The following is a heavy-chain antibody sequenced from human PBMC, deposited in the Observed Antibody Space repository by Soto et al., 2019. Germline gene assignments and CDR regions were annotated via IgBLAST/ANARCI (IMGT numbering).Heavy chain of an antibody. V-gene: IGHV1-69*13. CDR1: GYTFTSYA. CDR2: IIPIFGTA. D-gene: IGHD3-22*01. Sequence: SVKVSCKASGYTFTSYAITWVRQAPGQGLEWMGGIIPIFGTANYAQKFQGRVTITADESTSTAYMELSSLRSEDTAVYYCARDRGPSSGYYPYWFDPWGQGTLVTVSS. CDR3: ARDRGPSSGYYPYWFDP. J-gene: IGHJ5*02.